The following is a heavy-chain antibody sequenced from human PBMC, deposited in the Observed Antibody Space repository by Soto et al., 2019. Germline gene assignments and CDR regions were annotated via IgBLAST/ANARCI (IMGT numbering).Heavy chain of an antibody. D-gene: IGHD2-8*02. CDR1: GASLSSGSYY. CDR3: ARISYWVKDY. CDR2: FYYTGTT. J-gene: IGHJ4*02. Sequence: SETLSLTCTVSGASLSSGSYYWSWIRQPPGKGLEWIGYFYYTGTTKYNPSLESRVTISADTSKNQFSLNLTSATAADTAEYYCARISYWVKDYWGQGALVTVSS. V-gene: IGHV4-61*01.